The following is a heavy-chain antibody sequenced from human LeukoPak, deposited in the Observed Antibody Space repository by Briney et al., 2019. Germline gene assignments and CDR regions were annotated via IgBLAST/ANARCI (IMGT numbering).Heavy chain of an antibody. J-gene: IGHJ4*02. Sequence: GGSLRLSCAASGFTFSDYYMSWIRQAPGKGLEWVSYIGSSGSTIYYADSVKGRFTISRDNAKNSLYLQMNSLRAEDTAVYYCARDAKRGSYFHYFFYWGQGTLVTVSS. CDR1: GFTFSDYY. D-gene: IGHD1-26*01. CDR2: IGSSGSTI. V-gene: IGHV3-11*01. CDR3: ARDAKRGSYFHYFFY.